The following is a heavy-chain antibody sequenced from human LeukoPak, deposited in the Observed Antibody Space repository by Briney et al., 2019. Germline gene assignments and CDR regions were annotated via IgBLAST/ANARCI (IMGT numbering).Heavy chain of an antibody. CDR2: IKEDGSVK. J-gene: IGHJ4*02. CDR3: AKNFGHQQFDS. Sequence: PGGSLRLSCAVSGFTFSSSWMDWVRQAPGKGLEWVSNIKEDGSVKNYVDSVKGRFTISRDNTKNSLYLQMNSLRAEDTAVYYCAKNFGHQQFDSWGQGTLVIVSS. D-gene: IGHD3/OR15-3a*01. CDR1: GFTFSSSW. V-gene: IGHV3-7*01.